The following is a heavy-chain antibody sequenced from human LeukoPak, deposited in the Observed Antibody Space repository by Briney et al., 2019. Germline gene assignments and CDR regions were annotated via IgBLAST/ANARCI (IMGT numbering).Heavy chain of an antibody. D-gene: IGHD2-2*01. V-gene: IGHV3-48*04. CDR1: GFTFSGYS. J-gene: IGHJ4*02. CDR3: AKGPLRGTAAAIDY. Sequence: GGSLRLSCAASGFTFSGYSLNWVRQAPGKGLEWISYISTAGTTVYYADSVKGRFAISRDNAKNSLYLQMNSLRVEDTAVYYCAKGPLRGTAAAIDYWGQGTLVTVSS. CDR2: ISTAGTTV.